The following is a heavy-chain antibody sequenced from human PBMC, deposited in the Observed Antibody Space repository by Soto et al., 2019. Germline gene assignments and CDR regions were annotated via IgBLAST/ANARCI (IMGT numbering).Heavy chain of an antibody. D-gene: IGHD6-19*01. CDR2: INHSGRT. Sequence: QLQLQESGPGLVKPSETLSLTCTVSGGSISSSSYYWGWIRQPPGKGLECIGSINHSGRTYYNPSPKSRVTISVDTSTNQVSLNLNSVTAADAAVYYCASEAGWQNYSDYWGQGILVTVSS. CDR3: ASEAGWQNYSDY. J-gene: IGHJ4*02. V-gene: IGHV4-39*01. CDR1: GGSISSSSYY.